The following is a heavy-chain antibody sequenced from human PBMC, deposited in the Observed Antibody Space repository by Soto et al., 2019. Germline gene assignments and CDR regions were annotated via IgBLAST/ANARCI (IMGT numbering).Heavy chain of an antibody. Sequence: EVQLLESGGGLVQPGGSLRLSCAASEFTFAAYSMTWVRQAPGKGLEWVSAIRGSDDNTYYADCVKGRFTISRDNSKNTLFLQMNSLRVEATAVYYCSNVSVVVPADNSYQIDVLCKWTTVTVSS. D-gene: IGHD2-2*01. CDR2: IRGSDDNT. J-gene: IGHJ6*03. V-gene: IGHV3-23*01. CDR3: SNVSVVVPADNSYQIDV. CDR1: EFTFAAYS.